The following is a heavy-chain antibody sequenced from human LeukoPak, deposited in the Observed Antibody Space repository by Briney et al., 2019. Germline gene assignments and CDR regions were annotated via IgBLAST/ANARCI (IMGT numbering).Heavy chain of an antibody. D-gene: IGHD3-10*01. CDR3: ARAVYYSNYLGY. J-gene: IGHJ4*01. CDR1: GFTLSPYW. V-gene: IGHV3-74*01. Sequence: PGGSLRLSCSPSGFTLSPYWMHWVRQAPGKGLVWVSRINSDGSSTNYADSVKGRFTISRDNAKNTLYLQMNSLRAEDTAMYYGARAVYYSNYLGYWGQGTLVTVSS. CDR2: INSDGSST.